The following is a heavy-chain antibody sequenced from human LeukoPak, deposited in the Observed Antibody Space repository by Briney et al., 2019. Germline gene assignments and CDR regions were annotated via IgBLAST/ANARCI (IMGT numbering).Heavy chain of an antibody. CDR1: GYTFTSYD. D-gene: IGHD2-2*01. CDR2: MNPNSGNT. J-gene: IGHJ5*02. CDR3: ARAPKSFDRYCSSTSCKRKYNWFDP. Sequence: APVKVSFKASGYTFTSYDINWVRQAPGQGLGWMGWMNPNSGNTGYAQKFQGRVTMTRNTSISTAYMELSSLRSEDTAVYYCARAPKSFDRYCSSTSCKRKYNWFDPCGQGTLVTVSS. V-gene: IGHV1-8*01.